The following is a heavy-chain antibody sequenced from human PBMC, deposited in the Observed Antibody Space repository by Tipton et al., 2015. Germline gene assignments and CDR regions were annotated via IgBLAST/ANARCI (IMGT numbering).Heavy chain of an antibody. D-gene: IGHD3-22*01. CDR2: IYPGDSQT. J-gene: IGHJ3*02. CDR3: ARHVSFYYDTHGYDALDI. V-gene: IGHV5-51*01. Sequence: QLVQSGGEVKKPGESLKISCKVSGYTFSNHWIGWVRQVPGKGLEWMGIIYPGDSQTRYNPSFQGQVTISADKSISTAYLQWNSLKASDTAMYYCARHVSFYYDTHGYDALDIWAQGTMVTVSS. CDR1: GYTFSNHW.